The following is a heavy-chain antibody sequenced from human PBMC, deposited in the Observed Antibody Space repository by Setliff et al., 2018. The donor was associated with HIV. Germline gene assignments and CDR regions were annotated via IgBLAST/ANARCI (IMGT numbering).Heavy chain of an antibody. Sequence: KTSETLSLTCTVSGGSISSGSYYWSWIRQPAGKGLEWIGRIYASGTTNYNPSLKSRVTISVDTSKTQFSLRLNSLTATDTALYYCARVGGKGYSNFLDSWGQGLLVTVSS. J-gene: IGHJ4*02. V-gene: IGHV4-61*02. CDR1: GGSISSGSYY. CDR3: ARVGGKGYSNFLDS. D-gene: IGHD2-15*01. CDR2: IYASGTT.